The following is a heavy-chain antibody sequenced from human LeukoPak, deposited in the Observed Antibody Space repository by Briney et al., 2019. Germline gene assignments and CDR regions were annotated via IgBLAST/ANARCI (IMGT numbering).Heavy chain of an antibody. J-gene: IGHJ1*01. Sequence: PGGSLRLSCAASGFTFSSYAVSWVRQAPGKGLEWVSAISDSGGSTYYADSVKGRFTISRDKSKNTLYLEMNSLRAEDTAVYYCAKGLYYYDSRGYYVAEYFQHWGQGTLVTVSS. CDR2: ISDSGGST. CDR3: AKGLYYYDSRGYYVAEYFQH. D-gene: IGHD3-22*01. CDR1: GFTFSSYA. V-gene: IGHV3-23*01.